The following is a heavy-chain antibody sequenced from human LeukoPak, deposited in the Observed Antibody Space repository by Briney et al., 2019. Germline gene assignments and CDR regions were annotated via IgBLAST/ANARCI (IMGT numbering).Heavy chain of an antibody. J-gene: IGHJ6*02. CDR2: MNPNSGNT. V-gene: IGHV1-8*01. CDR3: ARGSSSWRIYYYYYYGMDV. D-gene: IGHD6-13*01. Sequence: GASVKVSCKASGYTFTSYDINWVRQATGQGLEWMGWMNPNSGNTGYAKKFQGRVTMTRNTSISTAYMELSSLRSEDTAVYYCARGSSSWRIYYYYYYGMDVWGQGTTVTVSS. CDR1: GYTFTSYD.